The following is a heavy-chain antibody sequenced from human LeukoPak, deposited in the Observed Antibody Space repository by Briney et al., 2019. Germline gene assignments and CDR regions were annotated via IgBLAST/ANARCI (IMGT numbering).Heavy chain of an antibody. CDR3: ARGPGTWYYY. Sequence: PSETLSLTCAVYGGSFSGYYWSCIRQPPGKGLEWIGEINHSGSTNYNPSLKSRVTISIDTSKNQFSLKLSSVTAADTALYYCARGPGTWYYYWGQGTLVTVSS. J-gene: IGHJ4*02. D-gene: IGHD6-13*01. CDR1: GGSFSGYY. V-gene: IGHV4-34*01. CDR2: INHSGST.